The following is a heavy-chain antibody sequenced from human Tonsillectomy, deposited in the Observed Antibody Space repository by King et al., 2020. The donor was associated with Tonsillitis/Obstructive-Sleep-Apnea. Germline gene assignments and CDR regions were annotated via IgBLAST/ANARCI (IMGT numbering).Heavy chain of an antibody. CDR3: AKEDSSGRTQGAYTTDRGMDV. Sequence: VQLVESGGGVVQPGRSLRLSCAASGFTFSSSGMHWVRQAPGKGLEWVAVISYDGSNKYYADSVKGRFTISRDNSKNTLYLQMNSLRAEDTALYYCAKEDSSGRTQGAYTTDRGMDVWGQGTTVTVSS. J-gene: IGHJ6*02. CDR1: GFTFSSSG. V-gene: IGHV3-30*18. D-gene: IGHD3-22*01. CDR2: ISYDGSNK.